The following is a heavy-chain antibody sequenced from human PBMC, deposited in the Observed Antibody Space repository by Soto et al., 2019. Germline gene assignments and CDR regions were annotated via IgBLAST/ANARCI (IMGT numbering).Heavy chain of an antibody. Sequence: SVKVSCKASGGTFSSYAISWVRQAPGQGLEWMGGIIPIFGTANYAQKLQGRVTMTTDTSTSTAYMELRSLRSDDTAVYYCARDGKGHDAFDIWGQGTMVTVSS. CDR3: ARDGKGHDAFDI. CDR1: GGTFSSYA. V-gene: IGHV1-69*05. J-gene: IGHJ3*02. CDR2: IIPIFGTA.